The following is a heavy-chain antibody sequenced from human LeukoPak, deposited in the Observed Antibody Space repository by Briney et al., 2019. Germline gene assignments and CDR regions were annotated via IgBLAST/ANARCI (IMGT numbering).Heavy chain of an antibody. J-gene: IGHJ6*03. Sequence: GGSLRLSCAASGFTFSSYWMSWVRQAPGKGLEWVAHIKKDGSEKYYVDSVKGRFTISRDNAKNSLYLQVNSLRAEDTAVYYCARESIVVVSAATGEYYYYYMDVWGKGTTVTVSS. V-gene: IGHV3-7*01. CDR1: GFTFSSYW. CDR3: ARESIVVVSAATGEYYYYYMDV. CDR2: IKKDGSEK. D-gene: IGHD2-2*01.